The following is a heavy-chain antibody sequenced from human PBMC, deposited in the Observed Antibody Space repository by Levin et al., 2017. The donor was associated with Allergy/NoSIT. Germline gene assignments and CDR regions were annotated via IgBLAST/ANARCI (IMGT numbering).Heavy chain of an antibody. CDR2: ISWNGGSL. V-gene: IGHV3-9*01. CDR3: AKEAGGANYFNH. J-gene: IGHJ4*02. CDR1: GFDVDDSA. Sequence: LSLTCAASGFDVDDSAMHWVRQAPGKGLEWVSGISWNGGSLDYADSVKGRFTISRDSAKNSVHLQMNSLRAEDTALYYCAKEAGGANYFNHWGQGTLVTVSS. D-gene: IGHD3-16*01.